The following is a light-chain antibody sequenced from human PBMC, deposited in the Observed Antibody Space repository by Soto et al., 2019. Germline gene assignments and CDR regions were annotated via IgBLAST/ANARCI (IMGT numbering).Light chain of an antibody. J-gene: IGKJ1*01. Sequence: EIVLTQSPATLSLSPGERATLSCWASQSVNRYLVWYQQKPGQAPRLLMYDASKRATGIPARFSGSGSGTDFTLTISSLEPEDFAVYYCHQRQSWPRTFGQGTKVDIK. V-gene: IGKV3-11*01. CDR3: HQRQSWPRT. CDR2: DAS. CDR1: QSVNRY.